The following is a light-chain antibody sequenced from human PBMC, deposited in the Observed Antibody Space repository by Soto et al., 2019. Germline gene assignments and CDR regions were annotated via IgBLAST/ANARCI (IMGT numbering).Light chain of an antibody. CDR3: SSYAGRSMYV. V-gene: IGLV2-8*01. Sequence: QSVLTQPPSASGSPGQSVTFSCTGTSSDVGTYDYVSWYQQYPGKAPKLLIYGVTRRLSGVPDRFSGSKSGNTAALTVSGLQAEDEAYYYCSSYAGRSMYVFGTGTKVTVL. CDR1: SSDVGTYDY. CDR2: GVT. J-gene: IGLJ1*01.